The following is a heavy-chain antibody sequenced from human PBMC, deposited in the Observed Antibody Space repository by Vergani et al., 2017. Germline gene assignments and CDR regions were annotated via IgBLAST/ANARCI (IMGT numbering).Heavy chain of an antibody. CDR3: AKDTLEEVYFDY. V-gene: IGHV7-4-1*02. J-gene: IGHJ4*02. Sequence: QVQLVQSGSELKKPGASVKVSCKASGYTLSRYSIYLVRQAPGQGLEWMGWINTNTGNPAYAQGFRGRFVFSLDTSVNTAYLQINNLKSDDTAVYYCAKDTLEEVYFDYWGQGTLVTVSS. D-gene: IGHD5-24*01. CDR2: INTNTGNP. CDR1: GYTLSRYS.